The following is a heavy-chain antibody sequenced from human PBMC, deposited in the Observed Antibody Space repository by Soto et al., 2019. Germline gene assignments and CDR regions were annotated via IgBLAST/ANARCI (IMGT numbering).Heavy chain of an antibody. D-gene: IGHD6-19*01. J-gene: IGHJ4*02. Sequence: QVKLVQSGAEEKKPGASVKVSCKASGYTFTSYAMHWVRQAPGQRLEWMGWINAGNGNTKYSQKFQGRVTITRDTSASTADMELSSLRSEDTAVYYCARAVAVPADFDYWGQGTLVTVSS. CDR3: ARAVAVPADFDY. V-gene: IGHV1-3*05. CDR2: INAGNGNT. CDR1: GYTFTSYA.